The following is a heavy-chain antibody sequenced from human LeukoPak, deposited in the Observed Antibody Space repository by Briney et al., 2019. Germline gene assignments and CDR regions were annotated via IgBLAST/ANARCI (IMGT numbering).Heavy chain of an antibody. CDR1: GFTLSHYA. Sequence: PGGSLRLSCSMSGFTLSHYAMSWVRQAPGKGLEWVSTIGGGGGSTDYTDSVRGRFTISRDNSKNTLYLQMNSLRAEDTAVYYCARIETVADAFDIWGQGTLVTVSS. CDR2: IGGGGGST. V-gene: IGHV3-23*01. J-gene: IGHJ3*02. CDR3: ARIETVADAFDI. D-gene: IGHD1-1*01.